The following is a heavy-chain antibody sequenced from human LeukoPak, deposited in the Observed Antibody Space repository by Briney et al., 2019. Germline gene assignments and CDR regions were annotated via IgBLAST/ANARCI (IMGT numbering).Heavy chain of an antibody. Sequence: ASVKVSCKASGYTFTSYDINWVRQATGQGLEWMGWMNPNSGDTNYAQKFQGRVTMTRDTSIGTAYMELSRLRSDDTAVYYCARNGAGMVKWTILYYYMDVWGKGTTVTISS. CDR1: GYTFTSYD. V-gene: IGHV1-2*02. CDR3: ARNGAGMVKWTILYYYMDV. J-gene: IGHJ6*03. CDR2: MNPNSGDT. D-gene: IGHD5-18*01.